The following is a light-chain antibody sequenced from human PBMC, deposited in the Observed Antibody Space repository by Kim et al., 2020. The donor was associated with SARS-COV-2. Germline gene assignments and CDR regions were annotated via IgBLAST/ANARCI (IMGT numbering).Light chain of an antibody. J-gene: IGLJ1*01. V-gene: IGLV1-47*01. CDR3: AAWDDSLSGSYV. CDR2: RNN. CDR1: SSNIGSNY. Sequence: RVTISCSESSSNIGSNYVYWYQQLPGTAPKLLIYRNNQRPSGVPDRFSGSKSGTSASLAISGLRSEDEADYYCAAWDDSLSGSYVFGTGTKVTVL.